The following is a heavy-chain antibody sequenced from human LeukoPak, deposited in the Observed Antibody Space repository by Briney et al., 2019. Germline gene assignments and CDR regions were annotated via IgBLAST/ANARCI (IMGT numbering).Heavy chain of an antibody. D-gene: IGHD1-26*01. CDR1: GSTFTCCW. V-gene: IGHV3-7*01. J-gene: IGHJ4*02. CDR2: IKQDGREK. Sequence: GGSLRLSCAASGSTFTCCWMSWVRQTPGKGLEWVASIKQDGREKFYADSVKGRFTISRDNAKNSLYLQVNSLRAEDTAVYYCARVPGRTRYFDSWGQGILGTVSS. CDR3: ARVPGRTRYFDS.